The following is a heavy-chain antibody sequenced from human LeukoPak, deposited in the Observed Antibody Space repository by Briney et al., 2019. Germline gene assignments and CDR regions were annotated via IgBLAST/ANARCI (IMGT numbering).Heavy chain of an antibody. CDR2: ISYDGSNK. CDR1: GFTFSSYA. D-gene: IGHD2-2*02. Sequence: GGSLRLSCAASGFTFSSYAMHWVRQAPGKGLEWVAVISYDGSNKYYADSVKGRFTISRDNSKNTLYLQMNSLRAEDTAVYYCAREPAAILVNRGISSRYGMDVWGQGTTVTVSS. CDR3: AREPAAILVNRGISSRYGMDV. V-gene: IGHV3-30-3*01. J-gene: IGHJ6*02.